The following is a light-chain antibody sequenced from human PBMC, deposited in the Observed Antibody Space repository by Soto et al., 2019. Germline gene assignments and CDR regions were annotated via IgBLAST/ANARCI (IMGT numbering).Light chain of an antibody. Sequence: DIQMTQSPSSLSASVGDRVTITCRASQGISNYLAWYQQIPVKVPKLLISAASTLQSGVPSRFSGSGSGTDFTLTISSLQPDDVATYYCQKYTNVPAFGGGTKVEIK. CDR2: AAS. V-gene: IGKV1-27*01. CDR3: QKYTNVPA. J-gene: IGKJ4*01. CDR1: QGISNY.